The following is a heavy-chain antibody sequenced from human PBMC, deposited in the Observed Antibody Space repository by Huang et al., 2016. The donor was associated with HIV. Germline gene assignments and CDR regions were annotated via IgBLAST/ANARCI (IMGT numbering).Heavy chain of an antibody. CDR1: GFTFSTYS. J-gene: IGHJ4*02. V-gene: IGHV3-48*02. D-gene: IGHD3-3*01. Sequence: EVQLVESGGGLVQPGGSLRLSCAASGFTFSTYSMNWVRQAPGKGLEVVSYISSRSSTIYYADSVKGRFTSSRDNAKNSLFLQMNSLRDEDTAVYYCARGIRYFGVVAYFDYWGQGALVTVSS. CDR3: ARGIRYFGVVAYFDY. CDR2: ISSRSSTI.